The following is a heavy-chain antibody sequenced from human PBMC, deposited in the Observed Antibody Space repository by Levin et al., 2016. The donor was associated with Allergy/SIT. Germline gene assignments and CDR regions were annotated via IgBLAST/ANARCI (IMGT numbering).Heavy chain of an antibody. Sequence: GESLKISCAASGFTFSSYGMHWVRQAPGKGLEWVAVISYDGSNKYYADSVKGRFTISRDNSKNTLYLQMNSLRAEDTAVYYCAKDIVGATGEGYYYYYGMDVWGQGTTVTVSS. V-gene: IGHV3-30*18. CDR2: ISYDGSNK. CDR1: GFTFSSYG. J-gene: IGHJ6*02. D-gene: IGHD1-26*01. CDR3: AKDIVGATGEGYYYYYGMDV.